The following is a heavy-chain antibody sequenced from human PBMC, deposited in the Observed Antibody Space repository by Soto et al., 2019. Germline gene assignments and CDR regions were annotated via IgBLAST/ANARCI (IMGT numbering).Heavy chain of an antibody. CDR2: INPNSGGT. CDR1: GYTFTRYD. J-gene: IGHJ4*02. Sequence: GASVKVSCKASGYTFTRYDINWVRQATGQGLEWMGWINPNSGGTNYAQKFQGWVTMTRDTSISTAYTELSRLRSDDTAVYYCARGLRGGQWLVYWGQGTLVTVSS. D-gene: IGHD6-19*01. CDR3: ARGLRGGQWLVY. V-gene: IGHV1-2*04.